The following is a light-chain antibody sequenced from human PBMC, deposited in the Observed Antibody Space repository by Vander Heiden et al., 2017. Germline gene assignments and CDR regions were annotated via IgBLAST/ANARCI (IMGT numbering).Light chain of an antibody. CDR1: QSISSY. CDR3: QQSYSTPWT. CDR2: AAS. V-gene: IGKV1-39*01. J-gene: IGKJ1*01. Sequence: DIQITHPPSPLSASVGDRVTITSRASQSISSYLNWYQQKPGKAPKLLIYAASSLQSGVPSRFSGSGSGTDFTITISSLQPEDFATYSCQQSYSTPWTFGQGTKVEIK.